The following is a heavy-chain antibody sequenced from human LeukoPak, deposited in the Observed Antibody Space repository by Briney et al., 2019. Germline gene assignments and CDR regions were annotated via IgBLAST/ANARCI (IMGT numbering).Heavy chain of an antibody. CDR2: IYPGDSDT. D-gene: IGHD6-19*01. Sequence: GESLKISCKGSGYSFSSYWIVWVRQMPGKGLEWMGIIYPGDSDTRYSPSFQGQVTISADKSISTAYLQWSSLKASDTAMYYCARQSSGWSPYYYYYMDVWGKGTTVTISS. CDR3: ARQSSGWSPYYYYYMDV. CDR1: GYSFSSYW. J-gene: IGHJ6*03. V-gene: IGHV5-51*01.